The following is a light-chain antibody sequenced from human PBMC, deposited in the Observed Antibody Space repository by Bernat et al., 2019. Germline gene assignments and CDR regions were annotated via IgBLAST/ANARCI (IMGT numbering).Light chain of an antibody. CDR1: SSDVGAYNY. CDR2: DVS. Sequence: QSALTQPASVSGSPGQSITISCTGTSSDVGAYNYVSWYQQHPGKAPKLMIYDVSIRPSGVSNRFSGSKSGNTASLTISGLQAEDEGYYYCKSYTTTSTPVVFGGGTKLTVL. J-gene: IGLJ2*01. CDR3: KSYTTTSTPVV. V-gene: IGLV2-14*03.